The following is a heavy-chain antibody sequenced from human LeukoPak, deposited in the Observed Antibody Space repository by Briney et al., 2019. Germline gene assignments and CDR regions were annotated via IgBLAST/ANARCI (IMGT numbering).Heavy chain of an antibody. CDR1: GFTFSSYA. J-gene: IGHJ4*02. D-gene: IGHD5-18*01. CDR2: ISGSGGST. V-gene: IGHV3-23*01. Sequence: GGSLRLSCAASGFTFSSYAMSWGREAPGKGLEWVSAISGSGGSTYYADSVKGRFTISRDNSKNTLSLQMNSLRAEDTAVYYCAKDRPAGYSYGYWFDYWGQGPLVTVSS. CDR3: AKDRPAGYSYGYWFDY.